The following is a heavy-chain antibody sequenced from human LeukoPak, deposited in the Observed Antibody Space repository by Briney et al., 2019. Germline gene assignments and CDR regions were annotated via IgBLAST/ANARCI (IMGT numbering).Heavy chain of an antibody. CDR2: IYTSGNA. V-gene: IGHV4-61*02. J-gene: IGHJ4*02. CDR1: GGSISSGSYY. CDR3: ARDYSENAYPYYFDY. D-gene: IGHD2-21*01. Sequence: SQTLSLTCTVSGGSISSGSYYWSWIRQPAGKGLEWIGRIYTSGNANYNPSLKSRVTMSVDTSKNQFSLTLNSVTAADTAVYYCARDYSENAYPYYFDYWGQGTLVTVSS.